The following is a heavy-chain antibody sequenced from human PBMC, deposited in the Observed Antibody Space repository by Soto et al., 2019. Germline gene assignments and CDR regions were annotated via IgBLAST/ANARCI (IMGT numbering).Heavy chain of an antibody. Sequence: GGSLRLSCAASGFTFSNAWLSWVRQAPGKGLEWVGRIKSKTDVGTTDYTAPVKGRFTISRDDSKNTLYLQMNSLKIEDTAVYYCTTGSTSTKNYWGQGTLVTVSS. CDR1: GFTFSNAW. CDR2: IKSKTDVGTT. V-gene: IGHV3-15*01. D-gene: IGHD6-6*01. CDR3: TTGSTSTKNY. J-gene: IGHJ4*02.